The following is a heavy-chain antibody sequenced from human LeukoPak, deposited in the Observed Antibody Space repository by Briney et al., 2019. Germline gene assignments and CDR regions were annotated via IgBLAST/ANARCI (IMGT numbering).Heavy chain of an antibody. CDR2: IRYDGSNK. Sequence: GGSLRLSCAASGFTFSSYAMHWVRQAPGKGLEWVAFIRYDGSNKYYADSVKGRFTISRDNSKNTLYLQMNSLRAEDTAVYYCAKSKRATTVTNLDYWGQGTLVTVSS. CDR3: AKSKRATTVTNLDY. D-gene: IGHD4-11*01. CDR1: GFTFSSYA. J-gene: IGHJ4*02. V-gene: IGHV3-30*02.